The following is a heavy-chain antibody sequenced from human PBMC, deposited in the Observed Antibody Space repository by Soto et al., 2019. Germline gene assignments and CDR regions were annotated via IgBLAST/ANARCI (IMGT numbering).Heavy chain of an antibody. CDR3: AREDYYDTGYYVV. CDR1: GRSMSGYY. CDR2: IYTSGTT. V-gene: IGHV4-4*07. D-gene: IGHD3-9*01. Sequence: LSLTCTVSGRSMSGYYWSWIRQPAGERLEWIGRIYTSGTTDFNPSLKGRVTMSVDTSKNQFSLKLTSVTAADTALYYCAREDYYDTGYYVVWGQGTQVTGLL. J-gene: IGHJ4*02.